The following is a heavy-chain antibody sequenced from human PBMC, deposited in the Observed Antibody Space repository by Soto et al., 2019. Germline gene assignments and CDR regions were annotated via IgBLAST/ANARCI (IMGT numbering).Heavy chain of an antibody. D-gene: IGHD2-2*02. J-gene: IGHJ6*02. V-gene: IGHV4-4*02. CDR2: IYHSGST. CDR3: ARLGYCSSTSCYRGENYYYYGMDV. Sequence: SETLSLTCAVSGGSISSSNWWSWVRQPPGKGLEWIGEIYHSGSTNYNPSLKSRVTMSVDKSKNQFSLKLSSVTAADTAVYYCARLGYCSSTSCYRGENYYYYGMDVWGQGTTVTVSS. CDR1: GGSISSSNW.